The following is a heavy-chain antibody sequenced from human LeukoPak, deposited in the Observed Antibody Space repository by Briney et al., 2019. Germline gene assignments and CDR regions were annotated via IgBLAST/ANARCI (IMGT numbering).Heavy chain of an antibody. CDR2: INHSGST. CDR3: ARTVILIAFDY. J-gene: IGHJ4*02. Sequence: SETLSLTCAVYGGSFSGYYWSWIRQPPGKGPEWIGEINHSGSTNYNPSLKNRVTISVDTSKNQFSLKLSSMTAADTAVYYCARTVILIAFDYWGQGTLVTVSS. CDR1: GGSFSGYY. D-gene: IGHD2-21*01. V-gene: IGHV4-34*01.